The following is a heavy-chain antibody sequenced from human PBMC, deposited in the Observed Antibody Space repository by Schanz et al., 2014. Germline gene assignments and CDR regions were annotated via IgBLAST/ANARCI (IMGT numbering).Heavy chain of an antibody. CDR3: AKEKLGSKWLPAH. V-gene: IGHV3-43*01. CDR2: IDRRGSPT. CDR1: GFNSAEYS. J-gene: IGHJ4*02. Sequence: EFQLVESGGGVVQPGGSLRLSCAGSGFNSAEYSLHWVRQAPNKGLEWVCLIDRRGSPTFYADSVRGRFTVSRDNSRNSLYLQMNKLRPEDTAFYYCAKEKLGSKWLPAHGGQGALDTVSS. D-gene: IGHD3-22*01.